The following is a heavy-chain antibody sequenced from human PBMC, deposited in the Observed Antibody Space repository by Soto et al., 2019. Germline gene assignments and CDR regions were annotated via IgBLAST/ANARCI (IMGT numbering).Heavy chain of an antibody. Sequence: GGSLRLSCAASGFTFSSYAMSWVRQAPGKGLEWVSAISGSGGSTYYADSVKGRFTISRDNSKNTLYLQMNSLRAEDTAVYYCAKDRDDSSGYYYVGGGEGFDYWGQGTLVTVSS. V-gene: IGHV3-23*01. CDR1: GFTFSSYA. CDR2: ISGSGGST. CDR3: AKDRDDSSGYYYVGGGEGFDY. J-gene: IGHJ4*02. D-gene: IGHD3-22*01.